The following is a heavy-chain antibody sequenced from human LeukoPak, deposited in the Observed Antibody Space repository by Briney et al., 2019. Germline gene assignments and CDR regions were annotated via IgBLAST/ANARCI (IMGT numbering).Heavy chain of an antibody. D-gene: IGHD5-24*01. J-gene: IGHJ4*02. Sequence: PGGSLRLSCAASGFTFSSYSMNWVRQAPGKGLEWVSSISSSSSYIYYADSVKGRFTISRDNAKNSLYLQMNSLRAEDTAVYYCAKDRDRYYFDYWGQGTLVTVSS. CDR1: GFTFSSYS. CDR2: ISSSSSYI. CDR3: AKDRDRYYFDY. V-gene: IGHV3-21*01.